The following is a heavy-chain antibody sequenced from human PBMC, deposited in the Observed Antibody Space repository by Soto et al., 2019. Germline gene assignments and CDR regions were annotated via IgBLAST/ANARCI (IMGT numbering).Heavy chain of an antibody. J-gene: IGHJ6*02. D-gene: IGHD3-3*01. CDR1: GGSFSGYY. Sequence: PSETLSLTCAVYGGSFSGYYWSWIRQPPGKGLEWIGEINHSGSTNYNPSLKSRVAISVDTSKNQFSLKLSSVTAADTAVYYCARGRITIFSNYYYGMDVWGQGTTVTVSS. CDR3: ARGRITIFSNYYYGMDV. CDR2: INHSGST. V-gene: IGHV4-34*01.